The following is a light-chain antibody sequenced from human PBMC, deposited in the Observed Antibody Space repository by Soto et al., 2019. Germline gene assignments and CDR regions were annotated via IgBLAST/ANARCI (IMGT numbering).Light chain of an antibody. CDR2: EAS. CDR1: QSVFDY. J-gene: IGKJ4*01. CDR3: QERSNWPSLS. Sequence: EIVLTQSPATLSLSPGQRATLSCKASQSVFDYIAWYQQKPGQAPRLLIYEASIRATGVAARFSGSGSGTDFTLTISSLGPEDFAVYYCQERSNWPSLSFGGGTKVEIK. V-gene: IGKV3-11*01.